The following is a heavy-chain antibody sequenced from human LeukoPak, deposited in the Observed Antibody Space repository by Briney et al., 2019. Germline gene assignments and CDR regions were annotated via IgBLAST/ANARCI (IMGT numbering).Heavy chain of an antibody. D-gene: IGHD3-22*01. CDR1: GFSFDTYA. J-gene: IGHJ4*02. Sequence: GGSLRLACTASGFSFDTYAMNWVRQVPGKGLEWVSGISGSGGNSYYADSVKGRFTISRDNSKNTLDLQMNSLRAEDTAVYYCAKDLGGYYQFDYWGQGTLVTVSS. V-gene: IGHV3-23*01. CDR3: AKDLGGYYQFDY. CDR2: ISGSGGNS.